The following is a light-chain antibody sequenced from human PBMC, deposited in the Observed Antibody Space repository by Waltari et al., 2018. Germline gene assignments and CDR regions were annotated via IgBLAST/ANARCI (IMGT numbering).Light chain of an antibody. Sequence: DIQLNQSPSTLSASVGDRVTITCRASHSISSWLAWYPQKPGKAPKLLIFQASTLESEVPSRFSGSGSGTEFTLTISSLQPDDFATYSCQHYNNHSPTFGQGTKVEI. CDR1: HSISSW. V-gene: IGKV1-5*03. J-gene: IGKJ1*01. CDR2: QAS. CDR3: QHYNNHSPT.